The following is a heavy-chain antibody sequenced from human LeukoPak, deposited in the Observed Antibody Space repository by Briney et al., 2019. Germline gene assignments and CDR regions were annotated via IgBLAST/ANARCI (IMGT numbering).Heavy chain of an antibody. J-gene: IGHJ4*02. CDR2: ISAYNGNT. CDR1: GYTFTSYG. Sequence: GASVKVSCKAYGYTFTSYGISWVRQAPGQGLEWMGWISAYNGNTNYAQKLQGRVTMTTDTSTSTAYMELRSLRSDDTAVYYCARTVSCSSTSCHLSDYSGQGTLVTVSS. V-gene: IGHV1-18*01. CDR3: ARTVSCSSTSCHLSDY. D-gene: IGHD2-2*01.